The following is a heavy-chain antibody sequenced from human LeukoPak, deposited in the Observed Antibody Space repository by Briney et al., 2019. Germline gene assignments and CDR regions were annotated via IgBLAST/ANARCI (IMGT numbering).Heavy chain of an antibody. Sequence: SETLSLTCAVYGESFSGYYWSWIRQPPGKGLEWIGEINHSGSTNCNTSLKSRVTMSADTSKNQFSLKLSSVSAADTAVYYCARTAGIAAAGMFDYWGQGTLVTASS. D-gene: IGHD6-13*01. J-gene: IGHJ4*02. CDR3: ARTAGIAAAGMFDY. CDR2: INHSGST. CDR1: GESFSGYY. V-gene: IGHV4-34*01.